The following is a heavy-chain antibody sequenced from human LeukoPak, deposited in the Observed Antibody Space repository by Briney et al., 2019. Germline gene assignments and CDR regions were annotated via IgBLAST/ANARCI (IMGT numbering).Heavy chain of an antibody. CDR3: TRDRGTYNWFDP. CDR2: IDKKDNLHAT. Sequence: PGGSLKLSCAASGFTFSGPAVHWVRQSSGKGLEWVGHIDKKDNLHATAYAESVKGRFTISRDDSKDTAFLHMDSLKTEDTALYYCTRDRGTYNWFDPWGQGTLVTVSS. CDR1: GFTFSGPA. D-gene: IGHD2-15*01. V-gene: IGHV3-73*01. J-gene: IGHJ5*02.